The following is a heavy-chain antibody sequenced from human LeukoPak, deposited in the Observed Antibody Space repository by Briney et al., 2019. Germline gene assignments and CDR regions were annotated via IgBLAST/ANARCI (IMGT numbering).Heavy chain of an antibody. J-gene: IGHJ4*02. Sequence: PSETLSLTCTVSGGSLSSYYWSWIRQPPGKGLEWIGYISYSGSTNYNPSLKSRVTISIDTSKNQFSLKLSSVTAADTAVYYCARQRFLEWYFDYWGQGTLVTVSS. D-gene: IGHD3-3*01. V-gene: IGHV4-59*08. CDR1: GGSLSSYY. CDR2: ISYSGST. CDR3: ARQRFLEWYFDY.